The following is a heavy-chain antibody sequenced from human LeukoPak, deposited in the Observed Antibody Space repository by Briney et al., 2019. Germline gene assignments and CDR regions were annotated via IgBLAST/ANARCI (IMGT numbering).Heavy chain of an antibody. D-gene: IGHD3-10*01. CDR2: INHSGST. CDR1: GGSFSCYY. Sequence: PSETLSLTCAVYGGSFSCYYWSWIRQPPGKGREWIGEINHSGSTNYNPSLKSRVTISVEASKKHFLLKLKSVTAAEKAVYYCARGGYYGSGNDFRFDPWGQGTLVTVSS. CDR3: ARGGYYGSGNDFRFDP. J-gene: IGHJ5*02. V-gene: IGHV4-34*01.